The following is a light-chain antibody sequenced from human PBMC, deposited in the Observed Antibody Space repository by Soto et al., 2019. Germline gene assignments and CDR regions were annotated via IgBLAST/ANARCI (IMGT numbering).Light chain of an antibody. CDR3: AAWDDSLSGVV. Sequence: QSVLTRPPSASGTPGQRVTISCSGSSSNIGSNYVYWYQQLPGTVPQLLIYRNSERPSGVPDRFSGSKSGTSASLAISGLRSEDEADYYCAAWDDSLSGVVFSGGTKLTVL. J-gene: IGLJ2*01. CDR2: RNS. V-gene: IGLV1-47*01. CDR1: SSNIGSNY.